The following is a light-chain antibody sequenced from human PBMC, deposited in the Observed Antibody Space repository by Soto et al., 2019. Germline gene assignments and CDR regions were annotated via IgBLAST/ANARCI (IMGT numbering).Light chain of an antibody. CDR3: QSYDSSLSGSV. CDR1: SSNIGAGSD. V-gene: IGLV1-40*01. J-gene: IGLJ2*01. CDR2: GNS. Sequence: QSVLPQPPSVSGAPGQRVTISCTGSSSNIGAGSDVHWYQQLPGTAPKLLIYGNSNRPSGVPDRFSGSKSGTSASLAITGLQAEDEADDYCQSYDSSLSGSVFGGGTKLTVL.